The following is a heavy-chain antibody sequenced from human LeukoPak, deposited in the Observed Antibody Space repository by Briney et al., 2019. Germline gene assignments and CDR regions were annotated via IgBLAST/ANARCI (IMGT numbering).Heavy chain of an antibody. D-gene: IGHD1-26*01. Sequence: PSESLSLTCTVSGGSIASGGHYWSWIRQHPEKGLEWIGYIYHSGSTFYNPSLKSRVTISVDTSENQFSLKVKSVTAADTAVYYCARDAGEYVGGTAGHFYDLWGQGTPVTVSS. J-gene: IGHJ5*02. V-gene: IGHV4-31*03. CDR3: ARDAGEYVGGTAGHFYDL. CDR2: IYHSGST. CDR1: GGSIASGGHY.